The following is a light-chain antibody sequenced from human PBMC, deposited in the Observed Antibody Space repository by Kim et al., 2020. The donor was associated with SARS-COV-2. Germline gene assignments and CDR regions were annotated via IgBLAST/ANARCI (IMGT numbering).Light chain of an antibody. V-gene: IGLV2-23*01. Sequence: QSALTQPASVSGSPGQLITISCTGTSSDVGSYNLVSWYQHHPGKAPKLIVYEGTKRPSGVSNRFSGSKSGNTASLTISGLQAEDEADYYCCSYAGNTTWVFGGGTKLTVL. CDR3: CSYAGNTTWV. CDR2: EGT. CDR1: SSDVGSYNL. J-gene: IGLJ3*02.